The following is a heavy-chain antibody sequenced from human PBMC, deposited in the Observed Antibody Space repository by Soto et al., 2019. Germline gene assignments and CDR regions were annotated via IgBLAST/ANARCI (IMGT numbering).Heavy chain of an antibody. CDR2: IYYSGST. CDR3: ARHWSVMVVAATPEFDYGLDV. J-gene: IGHJ6*04. Sequence: PSETLSLTCTVSGGSISISSYSWGWIRQPTGKGLEWVGSIYYSGSTHYNPSLKSRVTISVDTSKNQFSLKLSYVTAADTYVYYTARHWSVMVVAATPEFDYGLDVWGKGTRDTVSS. D-gene: IGHD2-15*01. V-gene: IGHV4-39*01. CDR1: GGSISISSYS.